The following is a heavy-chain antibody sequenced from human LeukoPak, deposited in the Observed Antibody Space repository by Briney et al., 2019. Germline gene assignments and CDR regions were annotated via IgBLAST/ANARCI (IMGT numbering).Heavy chain of an antibody. CDR3: ARDTDSGGCGY. CDR1: GGSISSGDYY. D-gene: IGHD1-26*01. CDR2: IYYSGST. J-gene: IGHJ4*02. V-gene: IGHV4-30-4*08. Sequence: SETLSLTCTVSGGSISSGDYYWSWIRQPPGKGLEGIGYIYYSGSTYYNPSLKSRVTISVDTSKNQFSLKLSSVTAADTAVYYCARDTDSGGCGYWGQGTLVTVSS.